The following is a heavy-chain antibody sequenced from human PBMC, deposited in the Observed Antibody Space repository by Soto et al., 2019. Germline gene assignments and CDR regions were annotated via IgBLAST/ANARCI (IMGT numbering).Heavy chain of an antibody. D-gene: IGHD3-10*01. J-gene: IGHJ3*02. Sequence: PGGSLRLSCAASGFTVSSNYMSWVRQAPGKGLEWVSVIYSGGSTYYADSVKGRFTISRDNSKNTLYLQMNSLSAEDTAVYYCARAFYYPDAFDIWGQGTMVTVSS. CDR2: IYSGGST. V-gene: IGHV3-66*01. CDR3: ARAFYYPDAFDI. CDR1: GFTVSSNY.